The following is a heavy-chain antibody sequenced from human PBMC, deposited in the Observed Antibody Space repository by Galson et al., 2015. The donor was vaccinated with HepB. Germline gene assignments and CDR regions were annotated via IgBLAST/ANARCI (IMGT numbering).Heavy chain of an antibody. V-gene: IGHV1-24*01. CDR1: GYTLTELS. CDR3: ATVALTGFDAFDI. J-gene: IGHJ3*02. D-gene: IGHD3-9*01. CDR2: FDPEDGET. Sequence: SVKVSCKVSGYTLTELSMHWVRQAPGKGLEWMGGFDPEDGETVYAQKFQGRVTMTEDTSTDTAYMELSSLRSEDTAVYYCATVALTGFDAFDIWGQGTMVTVSS.